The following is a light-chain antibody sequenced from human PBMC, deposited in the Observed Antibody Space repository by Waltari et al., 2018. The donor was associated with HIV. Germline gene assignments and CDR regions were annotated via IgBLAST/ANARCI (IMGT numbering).Light chain of an antibody. Sequence: EIVLTQSPGTLSLSPGERATLSCRASQSVSSTYLAWYQQKPGQAPRLLIYGASSRATGIPDRFSGSGSGTDFTLTISRLEPEDFAVYYCQRSGSPPLTFGGGTKVEIK. CDR2: GAS. J-gene: IGKJ4*01. CDR1: QSVSSTY. CDR3: QRSGSPPLT. V-gene: IGKV3-20*01.